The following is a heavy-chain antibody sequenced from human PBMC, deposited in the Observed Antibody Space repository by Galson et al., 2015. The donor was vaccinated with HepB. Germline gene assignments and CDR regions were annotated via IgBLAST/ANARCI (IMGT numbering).Heavy chain of an antibody. Sequence: SLRLSCAASGFTFGDYAMSWLRQAPGKGLEWVGFIRSKAYGGTIDYAASVKGRFTISRDDFKGIAYLQMSSLKTEDTAVYYCTTLGDYYDSLYTYYYYGMDVWGQGTTVTVSS. J-gene: IGHJ6*02. CDR1: GFTFGDYA. V-gene: IGHV3-49*03. CDR2: IRSKAYGGTI. CDR3: TTLGDYYDSLYTYYYYGMDV. D-gene: IGHD3-22*01.